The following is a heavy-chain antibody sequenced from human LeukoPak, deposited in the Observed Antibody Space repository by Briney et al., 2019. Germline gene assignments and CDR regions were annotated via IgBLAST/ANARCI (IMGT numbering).Heavy chain of an antibody. CDR1: GGSISSYY. V-gene: IGHV4-4*07. Sequence: SEPLSLTCTVSGGSISSYYWSWIRQPAGQGLEWIGRIYISWSTNYNPPLNSRVTMPVDTSKNQFSLKLSAVTAADTAVYYCARDVPITIFGVVFDYWGRGGLVTDCS. J-gene: IGHJ4*02. D-gene: IGHD3-3*01. CDR2: IYISWST. CDR3: ARDVPITIFGVVFDY.